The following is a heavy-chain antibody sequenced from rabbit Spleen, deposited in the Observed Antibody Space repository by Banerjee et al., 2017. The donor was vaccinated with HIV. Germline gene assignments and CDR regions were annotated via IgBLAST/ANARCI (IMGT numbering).Heavy chain of an antibody. CDR3: ARDLAGVIGWNFNL. CDR1: GFDIKKYG. V-gene: IGHV1S47*01. Sequence: QEQLVESGGGLVQPGGSLKVSCKVSGFDIKKYGVTWVRQAPGKGLEWIGYIDPVFGVSYYASWVNGRFTISSHDAQNTLYLQLNSLTVADTATYFCARDLAGVIGWNFNLWGPGTLVTVS. CDR2: IDPVFGVS. D-gene: IGHD4-1*01. J-gene: IGHJ4*01.